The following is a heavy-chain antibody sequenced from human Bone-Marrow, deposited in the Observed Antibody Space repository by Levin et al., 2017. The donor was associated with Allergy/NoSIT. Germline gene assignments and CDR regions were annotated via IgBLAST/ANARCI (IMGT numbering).Heavy chain of an antibody. V-gene: IGHV3-23*01. CDR1: GFTFSSYA. J-gene: IGHJ4*02. CDR2: ISGSGGST. CDR3: AKARRTGGGVLG. D-gene: IGHD1-1*01. Sequence: GESLKISCAASGFTFSSYAMSWVRQAPGKGLEWVSAISGSGGSTYYADSVKGRFTISRDNSKNTLYLQMNSLRAEDTAVYYCAKARRTGGGVLGWGQGTLVTVSS.